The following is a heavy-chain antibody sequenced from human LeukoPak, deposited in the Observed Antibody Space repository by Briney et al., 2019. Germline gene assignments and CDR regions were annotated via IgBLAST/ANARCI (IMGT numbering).Heavy chain of an antibody. CDR2: INHSGST. CDR3: ARRMYSSSWYWFDP. D-gene: IGHD6-13*01. CDR1: GGSISSGSYY. V-gene: IGHV4-61*10. J-gene: IGHJ5*02. Sequence: SETLSLTCTVSGGSISSGSYYWSWIRQPAGKGLEWIGEINHSGSTHYNPSLKSRVTISGDTSKNQFSLNLRSVTAADRAVYYCARRMYSSSWYWFDPWGQGTLVTVSS.